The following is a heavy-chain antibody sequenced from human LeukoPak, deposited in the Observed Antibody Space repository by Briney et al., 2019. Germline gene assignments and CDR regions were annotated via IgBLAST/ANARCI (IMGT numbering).Heavy chain of an antibody. D-gene: IGHD2-15*01. CDR2: ISTDNDNT. J-gene: IGHJ4*02. CDR3: ARERYCSETCHGNFGY. V-gene: IGHV1-18*04. CDR1: GYTFTNYG. Sequence: ASVKVSCKASGYTFTNYGIIWVRQAPGQGLEWIGWISTDNDNTHYTQKFQGRVTMTTDTSTYTAYMELRSLTSDDTAVYYCARERYCSETCHGNFGYWGQGTQVTVSS.